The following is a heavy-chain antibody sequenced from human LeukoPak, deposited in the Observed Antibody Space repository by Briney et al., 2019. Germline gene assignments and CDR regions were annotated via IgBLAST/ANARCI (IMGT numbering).Heavy chain of an antibody. V-gene: IGHV3-33*01. CDR3: ARVRGAYDEFFDY. Sequence: TRGSLRLSCAASGFTFSNDSTHWVRQAPGKGLEWVAVIWYDGSNKYYVDSVKGRFTISRDDSKNTLYLHMNSMRTEDTAMYYCARVRGAYDEFFDYWGQGTLVTVSS. CDR1: GFTFSNDS. J-gene: IGHJ4*02. CDR2: IWYDGSNK. D-gene: IGHD5-12*01.